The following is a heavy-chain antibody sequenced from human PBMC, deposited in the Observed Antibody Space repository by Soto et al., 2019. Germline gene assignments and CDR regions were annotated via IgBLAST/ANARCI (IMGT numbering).Heavy chain of an antibody. Sequence: QVQLVESGGGVVQPGRSLRLSCAASGFTFSSYGMHWVRQAPGKGLERVAVITYDGSNKYYADSLKGRFTISRDKSKNTLYLKMNSLRAEVTAVYYCAKGGRWLQLPFDYWGQGTLVTVSS. CDR1: GFTFSSYG. CDR3: AKGGRWLQLPFDY. J-gene: IGHJ4*02. CDR2: ITYDGSNK. V-gene: IGHV3-30*18. D-gene: IGHD5-12*01.